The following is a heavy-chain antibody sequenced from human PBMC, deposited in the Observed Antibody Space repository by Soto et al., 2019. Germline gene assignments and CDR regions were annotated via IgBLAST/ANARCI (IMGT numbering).Heavy chain of an antibody. Sequence: GGSLRLSCAASGFTFSSYAMHWVRQAPGKGLEWVAVISYDGSNKYYADSVKGRFTISRDNSKNTLYLQMNSLRAEDTAVYYCARDLAEVFGYCSGGSCYSRNPYYYYGMDVWGQGTTVTVSS. CDR2: ISYDGSNK. V-gene: IGHV3-30-3*01. CDR3: ARDLAEVFGYCSGGSCYSRNPYYYYGMDV. J-gene: IGHJ6*02. D-gene: IGHD2-15*01. CDR1: GFTFSSYA.